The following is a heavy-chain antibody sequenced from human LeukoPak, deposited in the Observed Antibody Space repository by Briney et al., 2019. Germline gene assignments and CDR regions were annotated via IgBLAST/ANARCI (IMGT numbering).Heavy chain of an antibody. D-gene: IGHD4-11*01. CDR1: GFTFSSYG. J-gene: IGHJ4*02. V-gene: IGHV3-30*02. CDR3: AIIMTTALDY. CDR2: IRYDGSNK. Sequence: PGGSLRLPCAASGFTFSSYGMHWVRQAPGKGLEWVAFIRYDGSNKYYADSVKGRLTISRDNSKNTLYLQMHSLRAEDTAVYYCAIIMTTALDYWGQGTLVTVSS.